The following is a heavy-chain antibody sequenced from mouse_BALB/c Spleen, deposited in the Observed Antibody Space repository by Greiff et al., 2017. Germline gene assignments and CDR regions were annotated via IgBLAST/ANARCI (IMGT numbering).Heavy chain of an antibody. J-gene: IGHJ3*01. D-gene: IGHD1-1*01. CDR1: GFTFSDYG. CDR3: AREDYGRVPFAY. V-gene: IGHV5-15*02. CDR2: ISNLAYSI. Sequence: EVMLVESGGGLVQPGGSRKLSCAASGFTFSDYGMAWVRQAPGKGPEWVAFISNLAYSIYYADTVTGRFTISRENAKNTLYLEMSSLRSEDTAMYYCAREDYGRVPFAYWGQGTPVTVSA.